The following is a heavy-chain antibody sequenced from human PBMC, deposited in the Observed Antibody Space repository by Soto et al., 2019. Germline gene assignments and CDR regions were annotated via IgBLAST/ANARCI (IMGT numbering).Heavy chain of an antibody. D-gene: IGHD6-25*01. J-gene: IGHJ4*02. CDR3: VRAPDQRRFDY. CDR1: GFTLSDHW. Sequence: EVQLVESGGGLVQPGGSLRLSCAASGFTLSDHWIHWVRRVPGKGLVWVSRTNSDGSSVTYADSVKGRFTLSRDNAKNTWFLQMDSLSVEDTAMYYCVRAPDQRRFDYWGRGTLVTVSS. V-gene: IGHV3-74*03. CDR2: TNSDGSSV.